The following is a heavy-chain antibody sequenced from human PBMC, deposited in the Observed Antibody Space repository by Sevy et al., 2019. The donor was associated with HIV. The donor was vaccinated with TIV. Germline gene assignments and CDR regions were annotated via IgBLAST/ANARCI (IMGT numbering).Heavy chain of an antibody. Sequence: GGSLRLSCAASGFRFSDYSMHWVRQAPGKGLEWVAVISYDGSNKYYADSVKGRLTISRDNSKNTLYVQMNSLRAEDTAVFYCGRDREMGNYYDSSGSIDYWGQGTLVTVSS. V-gene: IGHV3-30*04. D-gene: IGHD3-22*01. CDR2: ISYDGSNK. CDR3: GRDREMGNYYDSSGSIDY. CDR1: GFRFSDYS. J-gene: IGHJ4*02.